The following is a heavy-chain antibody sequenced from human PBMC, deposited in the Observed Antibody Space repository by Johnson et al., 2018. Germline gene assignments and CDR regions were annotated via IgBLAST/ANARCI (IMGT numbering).Heavy chain of an antibody. CDR2: LKSISDGGTA. CDR3: TTGAFDY. CDR1: GFTFKKAW. J-gene: IGHJ4*02. V-gene: IGHV3-15*07. Sequence: VQLVHSGGGLVKPGGSLRLSCAASGFTFKKAWMNWVRQAPGKGLEWVGRLKSISDGGTADYAVPVRGTFTISRDDSRQTLFLQMNSLKTEDTAVYYCTTGAFDYWGQGTLVTVSS.